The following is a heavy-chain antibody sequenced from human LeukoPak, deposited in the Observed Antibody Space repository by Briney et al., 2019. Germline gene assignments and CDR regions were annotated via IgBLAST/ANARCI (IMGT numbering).Heavy chain of an antibody. J-gene: IGHJ4*02. CDR3: ARVGIVVVPAAIDY. Sequence: SETPSLTCTVSGGSISSGGYYWSWIRQPPGKGLEWIGYIYHSGSTYYNPSLKSRVIISVDRSKNQFSLKLSSVTAADTAVYYCARVGIVVVPAAIDYWGQGTLVTVSS. D-gene: IGHD2-2*01. V-gene: IGHV4-30-2*01. CDR1: GGSISSGGYY. CDR2: IYHSGST.